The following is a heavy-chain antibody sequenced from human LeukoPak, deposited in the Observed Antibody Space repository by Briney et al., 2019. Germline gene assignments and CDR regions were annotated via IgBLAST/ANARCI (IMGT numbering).Heavy chain of an antibody. Sequence: SGGSLRLSCAASGFTFGSYAMSWVRQAPGKGLEWVSAISGSGGSTYYADSVKGRFTISRDNSKNTLYLQMNSLRAEDTAVYCCAKDVGGATPYDYWGQGTQVTVSS. D-gene: IGHD1-26*01. V-gene: IGHV3-23*01. CDR2: ISGSGGST. CDR3: AKDVGGATPYDY. CDR1: GFTFGSYA. J-gene: IGHJ4*02.